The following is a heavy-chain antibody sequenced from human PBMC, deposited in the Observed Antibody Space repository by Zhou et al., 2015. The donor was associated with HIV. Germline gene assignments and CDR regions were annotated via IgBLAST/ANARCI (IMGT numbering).Heavy chain of an antibody. CDR1: GGTFSSYA. Sequence: QVQLVQSGAEVKKPGSSVKVSCKASGGTFSSYAISWVRQAPGQGLEWMGGIIPIFGTANYAQKFQGRVTITADESTSTAYMELSSLRSEDTAVYYCASLDPYGSGSYGAFDIWGQGTMVTVSS. CDR3: ASLDPYGSGSYGAFDI. CDR2: IIPIFGTA. V-gene: IGHV1-69*01. D-gene: IGHD3-10*01. J-gene: IGHJ3*02.